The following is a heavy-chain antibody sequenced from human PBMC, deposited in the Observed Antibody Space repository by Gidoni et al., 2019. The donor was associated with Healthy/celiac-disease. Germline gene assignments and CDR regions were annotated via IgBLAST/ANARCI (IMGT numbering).Heavy chain of an antibody. V-gene: IGHV1-69*01. CDR3: AREGTNYYDSSGYYPFDY. D-gene: IGHD3-22*01. J-gene: IGHJ4*02. Sequence: QVQLVQSGAEVKKPGSSVKVSCKASGGTFSSYAISWVRQAPGQGLEWMGGIIPIFGTANYAQKFQGRVTITADESTSTAYMELSSLRSEDTAAYYCAREGTNYYDSSGYYPFDYWGQGTLVTVSS. CDR1: GGTFSSYA. CDR2: IIPIFGTA.